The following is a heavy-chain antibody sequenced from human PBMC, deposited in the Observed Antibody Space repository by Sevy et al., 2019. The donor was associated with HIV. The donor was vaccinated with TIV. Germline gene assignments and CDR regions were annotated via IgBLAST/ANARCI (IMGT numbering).Heavy chain of an antibody. Sequence: GESLKISCKGSGYSITSYWIGWVRQMPGKGLEWMGMIYPGDSDTRYSPSFQGQVTISADKSISTAYLQWSSLKASDTAMYYCARQYCSTTSCHGDYYYGMDVWGQGTTVTVSS. CDR3: ARQYCSTTSCHGDYYYGMDV. D-gene: IGHD2-2*01. CDR2: IYPGDSDT. CDR1: GYSITSYW. J-gene: IGHJ6*02. V-gene: IGHV5-51*01.